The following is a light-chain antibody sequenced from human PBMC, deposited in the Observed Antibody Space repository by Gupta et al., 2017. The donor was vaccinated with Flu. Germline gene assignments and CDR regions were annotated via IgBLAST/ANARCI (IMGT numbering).Light chain of an antibody. CDR2: EVI. Sequence: TSSDVGSYNLVSWYQHHPGKGPKLMIYEVIKRPSGVSDRFSGSKSGNTASLTISGLHADDEADYCCCSYAAGSTYVFGTGTKVTVL. J-gene: IGLJ1*01. CDR1: SSDVGSYNL. CDR3: CSYAAGSTYV. V-gene: IGLV2-23*02.